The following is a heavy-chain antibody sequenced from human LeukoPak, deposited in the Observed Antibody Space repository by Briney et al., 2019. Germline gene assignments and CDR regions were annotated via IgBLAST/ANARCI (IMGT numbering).Heavy chain of an antibody. D-gene: IGHD2-15*01. CDR3: AKRGYFDPVVAATPRRNYYMDV. CDR1: GFTFSSQW. V-gene: IGHV3-7*01. CDR2: VNQGGTEK. J-gene: IGHJ6*03. Sequence: GGSLRLSCVASGFTFSSQWMSWVRQAPGKGLEWVANVNQGGTEKYYVDSVKGRFTISRDNAENSLYLQMNSLRAEDTAVYYCAKRGYFDPVVAATPRRNYYMDVWGKGTTVTISS.